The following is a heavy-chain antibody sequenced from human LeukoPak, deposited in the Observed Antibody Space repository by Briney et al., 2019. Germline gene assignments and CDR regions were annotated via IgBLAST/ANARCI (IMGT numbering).Heavy chain of an antibody. V-gene: IGHV3-74*01. J-gene: IGHJ5*02. Sequence: TGGSLRLSCVASGFTFSSHWMHWVRQAPGKGLVWVSYINNDGSRKNYADSVKGRFTISRDNAKNTLYLQMNSLRAEDTAVYYCASRATVTTDRFWFDPWGQGTLVTVSS. CDR1: GFTFSSHW. CDR2: INNDGSRK. CDR3: ASRATVTTDRFWFDP. D-gene: IGHD4-11*01.